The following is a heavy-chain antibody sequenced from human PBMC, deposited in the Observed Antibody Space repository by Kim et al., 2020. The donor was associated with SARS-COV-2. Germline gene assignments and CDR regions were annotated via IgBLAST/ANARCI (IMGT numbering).Heavy chain of an antibody. CDR1: GFTFSSYA. V-gene: IGHV3-30-3*01. CDR2: ISYDGSNK. Sequence: GGSLRLSCAASGFTFSSYAMHWVRQAPGKGLEWVAVISYDGSNKYYADSVKGRFTISRDNSKNTLYLQMNSLRAEDTAVYYCARELAATKVYFDYWGQGTLVTVSS. J-gene: IGHJ4*02. D-gene: IGHD3-3*02. CDR3: ARELAATKVYFDY.